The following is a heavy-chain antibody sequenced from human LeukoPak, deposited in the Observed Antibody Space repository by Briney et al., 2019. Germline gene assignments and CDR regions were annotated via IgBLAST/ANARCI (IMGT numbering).Heavy chain of an antibody. CDR1: GGSISSYY. D-gene: IGHD1-26*01. CDR3: ARYTTSRDWFDP. J-gene: IGHJ5*02. Sequence: PSETLSLTCTVSGGSISSYYWSWIWQPPGKGLEWIGYIYHSGSTYYNPSLKSRVTISVDRSKNQFSLKLSSVTAADTAVYYCARYTTSRDWFDPWGQGTLVTVSS. V-gene: IGHV4-59*12. CDR2: IYHSGST.